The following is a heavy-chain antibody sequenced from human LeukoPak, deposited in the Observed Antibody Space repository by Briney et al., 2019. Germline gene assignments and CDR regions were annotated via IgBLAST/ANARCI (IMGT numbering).Heavy chain of an antibody. D-gene: IGHD3-22*01. CDR3: ARDHYDSSGLDAFDI. V-gene: IGHV4-59*01. CDR2: IYYSGST. Sequence: PSETLSLTCTVSGGSISSYYWSWIRQPPGNGLESIGYIYYSGSTNYNPSLKSRVTISVDTSKNQFSLKLSSVTAADTAVYYCARDHYDSSGLDAFDIWGQGTMVTVSS. CDR1: GGSISSYY. J-gene: IGHJ3*02.